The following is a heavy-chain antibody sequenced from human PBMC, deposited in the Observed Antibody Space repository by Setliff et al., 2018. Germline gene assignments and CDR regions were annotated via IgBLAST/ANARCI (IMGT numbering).Heavy chain of an antibody. CDR3: ARRPIALAGYRKGAFDI. CDR2: VSTYNGDT. J-gene: IGHJ3*02. V-gene: IGHV1-18*01. D-gene: IGHD6-19*01. Sequence: ASVTVSCKASGNSFSSFSITWVRQAPGQGLEWMGWVSTYNGDTKYAQNFRGRVTTTTDMSMSTVYMELRTLRSDDTAVYFCARRPIALAGYRKGAFDIWGQGTMVTVSS. CDR1: GNSFSSFS.